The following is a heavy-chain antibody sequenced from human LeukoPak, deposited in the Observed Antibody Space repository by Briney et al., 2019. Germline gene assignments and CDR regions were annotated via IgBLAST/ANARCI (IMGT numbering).Heavy chain of an antibody. CDR3: VSGSLQSGYNFDY. J-gene: IGHJ4*02. CDR1: GFTFSNYW. CDR2: IKYDGSAT. D-gene: IGHD3-3*01. Sequence: GGSLRLSCAASGFTFSNYWMHWIRQVPGKGLVWVSHIKYDGSATNYADSVKGRFTISRDNAKNTLYLQMNSLRAEDTAVYYCVSGSLQSGYNFDYWGQGALVTVS. V-gene: IGHV3-74*01.